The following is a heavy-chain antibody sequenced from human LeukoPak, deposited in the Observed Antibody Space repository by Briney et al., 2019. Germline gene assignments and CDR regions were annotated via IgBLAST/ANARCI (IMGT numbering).Heavy chain of an antibody. CDR3: ARDHGIAVAGSRRYFDY. D-gene: IGHD6-19*01. V-gene: IGHV1-18*01. CDR1: GYTFTSYG. CDR2: ISAYNGNT. Sequence: GASVKVSCKASGYTFTSYGISLVRQAPGQGLEWMGWISAYNGNTNYAQKLQGRVTMTTDTSTSTAYMELRSLRSDDTAVYYCARDHGIAVAGSRRYFDYWGQGTLVTVSS. J-gene: IGHJ4*02.